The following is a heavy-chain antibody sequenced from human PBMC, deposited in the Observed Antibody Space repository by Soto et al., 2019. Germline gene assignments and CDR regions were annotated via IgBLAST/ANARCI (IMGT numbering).Heavy chain of an antibody. J-gene: IGHJ6*02. V-gene: IGHV4-34*01. CDR2: INHSGST. D-gene: IGHD6-13*01. CDR1: GGSFSGYY. Sequence: SETLSLTCAVYGGSFSGYYWSGIRQPPGKGLEWIGEINHSGSTNYNPSLKSRGTISVDTSKNQFSLKLSSVTAADTAVYYCASFRPLYSSRAYYYGMDVRGQGTTVTVSS. CDR3: ASFRPLYSSRAYYYGMDV.